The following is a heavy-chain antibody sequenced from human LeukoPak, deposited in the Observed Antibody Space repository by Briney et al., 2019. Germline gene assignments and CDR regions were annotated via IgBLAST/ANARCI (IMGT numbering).Heavy chain of an antibody. CDR1: GVIFNNYN. D-gene: IGHD2-15*01. Sequence: GGSLRLSCAASGVIFNNYNMNWVRQAPGKGLEWVSLMSSSSSYIYYADSVKGRFTISRDNAKNSLYLQMNSLRAEDTAVYYCARDQGIGYCSVGSCPYGMDVRGQGTTVTVSS. V-gene: IGHV3-21*01. J-gene: IGHJ6*02. CDR3: ARDQGIGYCSVGSCPYGMDV. CDR2: MSSSSSYI.